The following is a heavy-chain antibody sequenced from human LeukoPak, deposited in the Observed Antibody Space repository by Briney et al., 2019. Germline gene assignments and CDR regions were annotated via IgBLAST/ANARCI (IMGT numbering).Heavy chain of an antibody. Sequence: ASVKVSCKVSGYTLTELSMHWVRQAPGKGLEWMGGFDPEDGETIYAQKFQGRVTMTEDTFTDTAYMELSSLRSEDTAVYYCARVGTPFPYCSGGSCYGGFDYWGQGTLVTVSS. D-gene: IGHD2-15*01. CDR3: ARVGTPFPYCSGGSCYGGFDY. J-gene: IGHJ4*02. CDR1: GYTLTELS. V-gene: IGHV1-24*01. CDR2: FDPEDGET.